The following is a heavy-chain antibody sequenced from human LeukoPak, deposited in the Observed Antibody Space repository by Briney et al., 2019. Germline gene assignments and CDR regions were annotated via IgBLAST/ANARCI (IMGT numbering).Heavy chain of an antibody. V-gene: IGHV3-7*01. J-gene: IGHJ6*03. Sequence: GGSLRLSCAASGFTFSSYWMSWVRQAPGKGLEWVANIKQDGSEKYYVDSVKGRFTISRDNAKNSLYLQMDSLGPEDTAVYYCARDPYSGNYGNDYYYYMDVWGKGTTVTISS. CDR3: ARDPYSGNYGNDYYYYMDV. CDR1: GFTFSSYW. D-gene: IGHD1-26*01. CDR2: IKQDGSEK.